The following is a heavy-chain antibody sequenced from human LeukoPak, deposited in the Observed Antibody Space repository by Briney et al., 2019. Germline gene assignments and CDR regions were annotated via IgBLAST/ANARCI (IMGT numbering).Heavy chain of an antibody. D-gene: IGHD6-13*01. CDR3: ARAEYSSSWDDAFDI. Sequence: SETLSLTCAVSGGSISSSNWWSWVRQPPGKGLEWIGEIYHSGSTNYNPSLKSRVTISVDKSKNQFSLKLSSVTAADTAVYYCARAEYSSSWDDAFDIWGQGTMVTVSS. CDR1: GGSISSSNW. CDR2: IYHSGST. J-gene: IGHJ3*02. V-gene: IGHV4-4*02.